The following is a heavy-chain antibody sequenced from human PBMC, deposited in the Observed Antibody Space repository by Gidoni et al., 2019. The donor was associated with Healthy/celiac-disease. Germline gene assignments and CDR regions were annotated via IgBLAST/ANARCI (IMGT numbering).Heavy chain of an antibody. Sequence: EVQLLESGGGLVQPGGSLRLSCAASGSTFSSDAMSWVRQAPGKGLEWVSAISGSGGSTYYADSVKGRFTISRDNSKNTLYLQMNSLRAEDTAVYYCAKVGVGMIVENYYFDYWGRGTLVTVSS. V-gene: IGHV3-23*01. D-gene: IGHD3-22*01. CDR3: AKVGVGMIVENYYFDY. J-gene: IGHJ4*02. CDR1: GSTFSSDA. CDR2: ISGSGGST.